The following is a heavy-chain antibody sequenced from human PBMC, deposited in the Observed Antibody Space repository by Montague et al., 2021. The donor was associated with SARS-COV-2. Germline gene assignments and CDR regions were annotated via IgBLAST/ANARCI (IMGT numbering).Heavy chain of an antibody. CDR2: INHSGST. D-gene: IGHD3-22*01. V-gene: IGHV4-34*01. J-gene: IGHJ2*01. Sequence: SETLSLTCAVYGGSFSGYYWTWIRQSPGKGLEWIGEINHSGSTNYSPSLESRVAISVDTSKNQFSLKLSSVTAADTAVYYCARGAPTITLLVVGGPGAGWYFALWGRGTLVTVSS. CDR1: GGSFSGYY. CDR3: ARGAPTITLLVVGGPGAGWYFAL.